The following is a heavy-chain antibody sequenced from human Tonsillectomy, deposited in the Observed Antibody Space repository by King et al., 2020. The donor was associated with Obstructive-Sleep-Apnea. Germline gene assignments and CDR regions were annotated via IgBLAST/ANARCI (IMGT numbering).Heavy chain of an antibody. D-gene: IGHD6-13*01. J-gene: IGHJ4*02. CDR1: GFILSSYW. Sequence: VQLVESGGGLVQPGGSLRLSCAASGFILSSYWMTWVRQAPGKGLEWVANIKQDGSEKYCVDSVKGRFTISRDNAKNSLYLQMNSLRAEDTAGYYCARGGAGLVYWGQGILVTVSS. CDR3: ARGGAGLVY. V-gene: IGHV3-7*03. CDR2: IKQDGSEK.